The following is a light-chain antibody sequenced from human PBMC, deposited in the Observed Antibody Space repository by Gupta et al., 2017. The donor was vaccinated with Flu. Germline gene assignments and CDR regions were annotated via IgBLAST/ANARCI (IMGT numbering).Light chain of an antibody. CDR3: QQYGSSPPWT. CDR2: GAS. V-gene: IGKV3-20*01. Sequence: EIVFTLSPCTLSLSPGERATLSCRASQSVNSSYLAWYQQKPGQAPRLLIYGASSRATGIPDRFSGSGSGRDFTLTISRREPEDFAVYYCQQYGSSPPWTFGQGTKVEIK. J-gene: IGKJ1*01. CDR1: QSVNSSY.